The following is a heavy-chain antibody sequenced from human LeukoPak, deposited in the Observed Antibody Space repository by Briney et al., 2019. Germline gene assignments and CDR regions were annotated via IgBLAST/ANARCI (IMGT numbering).Heavy chain of an antibody. J-gene: IGHJ4*02. CDR3: AKMARGSIAVAGFFDY. CDR2: ISWNSGSI. V-gene: IGHV3-9*01. D-gene: IGHD6-19*01. Sequence: PGGSLRLSCAASGFTFSSYAMSWVRQAPGKGLEWVSGISWNSGSIGYADSVKGRFTISRDNAKNSLYLQMNSLRAEDTALYYCAKMARGSIAVAGFFDYWGQGTLVTVSS. CDR1: GFTFSSYA.